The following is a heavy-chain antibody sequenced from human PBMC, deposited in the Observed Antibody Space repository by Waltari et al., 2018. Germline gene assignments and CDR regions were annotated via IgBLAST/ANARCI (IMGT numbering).Heavy chain of an antibody. Sequence: QVQLQQWGAGLLKPSETLSLTCAVYGGSFSGYYWSWIRQPPGKGLEWIGEINHSGSTNYNPSLKSRVTISVDTSKNQFSLKLSSVTAADTAVYYCARSSGWYVPTFDYWGQGTLVIVSS. J-gene: IGHJ4*02. D-gene: IGHD6-19*01. CDR1: GGSFSGYY. CDR2: INHSGST. V-gene: IGHV4-34*01. CDR3: ARSSGWYVPTFDY.